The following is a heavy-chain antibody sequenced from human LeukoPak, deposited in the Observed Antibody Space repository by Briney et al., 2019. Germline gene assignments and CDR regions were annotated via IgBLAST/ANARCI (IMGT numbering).Heavy chain of an antibody. Sequence: GGSLRLSCAASGFTFDDYAMHWVRQAPGKGLEWVSGISWNSGSIGFADSVKGRFTISRDNAKNSLYLQMNSLRAEDTALYYCAKCGDYSGSSTDFDYWGQGTLVTVSS. CDR1: GFTFDDYA. J-gene: IGHJ4*02. CDR2: ISWNSGSI. D-gene: IGHD1-26*01. V-gene: IGHV3-9*01. CDR3: AKCGDYSGSSTDFDY.